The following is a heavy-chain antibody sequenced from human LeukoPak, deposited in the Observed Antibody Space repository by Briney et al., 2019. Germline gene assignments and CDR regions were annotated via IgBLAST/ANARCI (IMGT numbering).Heavy chain of an antibody. Sequence: SVKVSCKASGGTFSSYAISWVRQAPGQGLEWMGGIIPIFGTANYAQKFQGRVTITTDESTSTAYMELSSLRSEDTAAYYCARESVVRGATDYWGQGTLVTVSS. J-gene: IGHJ4*02. D-gene: IGHD3-10*01. V-gene: IGHV1-69*05. CDR2: IIPIFGTA. CDR3: ARESVVRGATDY. CDR1: GGTFSSYA.